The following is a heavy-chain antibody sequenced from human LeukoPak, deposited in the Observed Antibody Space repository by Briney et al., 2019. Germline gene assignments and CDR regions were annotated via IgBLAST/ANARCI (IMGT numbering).Heavy chain of an antibody. J-gene: IGHJ6*02. Sequence: SETLSLTCTVSGGSISGYYWSWIRQPPGKGLEWLGYIYDSGTTNYNPSLKSRVAILVDTSKNQFSLKLSSATAADTAIYFCARGGYDSNYYFSAKDVWGQGTTVTVSS. V-gene: IGHV4-59*01. D-gene: IGHD5-12*01. CDR3: ARGGYDSNYYFSAKDV. CDR2: IYDSGTT. CDR1: GGSISGYY.